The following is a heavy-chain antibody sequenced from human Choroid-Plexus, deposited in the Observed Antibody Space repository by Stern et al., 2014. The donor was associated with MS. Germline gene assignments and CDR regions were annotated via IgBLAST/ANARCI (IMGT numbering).Heavy chain of an antibody. Sequence: VPLVQSGGGVVQPGRSLRLSCAASGFNFNYYAMHWVRQAPGKGLVWVASTSDVESNQNYADSVKGRFTISKDNSKNTLYLQMNSLRAADTAVYYCAKDRWGDGYPIFDYWGQGTVVTVSS. CDR2: TSDVESNQ. J-gene: IGHJ4*02. CDR1: GFNFNYYA. V-gene: IGHV3-30*18. D-gene: IGHD5-24*01. CDR3: AKDRWGDGYPIFDY.